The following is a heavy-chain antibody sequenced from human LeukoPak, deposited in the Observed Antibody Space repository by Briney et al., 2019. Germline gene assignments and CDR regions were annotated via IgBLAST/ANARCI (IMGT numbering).Heavy chain of an antibody. CDR2: IISILGIA. Sequence: SVKVSCKASGGTFSSYAISWVRQAPGQGLEWMGRIISILGIANYAQKFQGRVTITADESTSTAYMELSSLRSEDTAIYYCAREGIAAYVWGQGTLVTVSS. J-gene: IGHJ4*02. V-gene: IGHV1-69*04. CDR3: AREGIAAYV. D-gene: IGHD6-6*01. CDR1: GGTFSSYA.